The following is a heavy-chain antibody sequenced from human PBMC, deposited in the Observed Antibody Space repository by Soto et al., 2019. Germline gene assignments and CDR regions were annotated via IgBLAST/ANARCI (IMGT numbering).Heavy chain of an antibody. CDR2: ISGSGVST. J-gene: IGHJ3*01. D-gene: IGHD2-2*02. Sequence: EVQLLESGGGLVQPGGSLRLSCAASGFTFSRFAMRWVRQAPGKGLEWVSGISGSGVSTYYGDSVRGRFTISRDNSNNMLYLQMHSLRADDMAVYYCAKSGRVPAAIQREPDCFDVWGQGTMVNVSS. V-gene: IGHV3-23*01. CDR3: AKSGRVPAAIQREPDCFDV. CDR1: GFTFSRFA.